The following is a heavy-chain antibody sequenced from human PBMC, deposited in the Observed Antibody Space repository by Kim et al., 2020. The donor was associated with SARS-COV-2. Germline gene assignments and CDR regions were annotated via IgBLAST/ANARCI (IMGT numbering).Heavy chain of an antibody. Sequence: GGSLRLSCAASGFTFSSYWMHWVRQAPGKGLEGLTKITEDGSQRWSVDSVKGRFSISRDNTKNSLYLQMNSLRVEDTAVYFCVRGTRDWPGVDYWGQGTLVTVSS. J-gene: IGHJ4*02. D-gene: IGHD3-9*01. CDR1: GFTFSSYW. CDR2: ITEDGSQR. V-gene: IGHV3-7*01. CDR3: VRGTRDWPGVDY.